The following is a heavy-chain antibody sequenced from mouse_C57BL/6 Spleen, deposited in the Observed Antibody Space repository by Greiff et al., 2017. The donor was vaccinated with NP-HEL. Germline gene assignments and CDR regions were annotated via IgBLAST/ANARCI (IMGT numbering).Heavy chain of an antibody. V-gene: IGHV1-15*01. Sequence: QVHVKQSGAELVRPGASVTLSCKASGYTFTDYEMHWVKQTPVHGLEWIGAIDPETGGTAYNQKFKGKAILTADKSSSTAYMELRSLTSEDSAVYYCTRWMVRGADDYWGQGTSVTVSS. CDR1: GYTFTDYE. CDR3: TRWMVRGADDY. D-gene: IGHD2-3*01. CDR2: IDPETGGT. J-gene: IGHJ4*01.